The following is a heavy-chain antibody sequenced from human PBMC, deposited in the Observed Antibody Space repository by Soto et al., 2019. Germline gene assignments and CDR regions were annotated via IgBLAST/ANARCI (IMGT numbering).Heavy chain of an antibody. V-gene: IGHV3-23*01. Sequence: GESLKISCAASGFTFSSYAMSWVRQAPGKGLEWVSAISGSGGSTYYADSVKGRFTISRDNSKNTLYLQMNSLRAEDTAVYYCAKSRITIFGVAPLDYWGQGTLVTVSS. J-gene: IGHJ4*02. CDR3: AKSRITIFGVAPLDY. D-gene: IGHD3-3*01. CDR2: ISGSGGST. CDR1: GFTFSSYA.